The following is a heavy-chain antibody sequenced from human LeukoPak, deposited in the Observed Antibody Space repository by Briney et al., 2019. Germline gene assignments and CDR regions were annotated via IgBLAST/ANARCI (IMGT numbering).Heavy chain of an antibody. CDR3: AKDFSDYSQYFQH. CDR1: GFTFSSYG. V-gene: IGHV3-30*18. D-gene: IGHD4-17*01. CDR2: ISYDGSNK. J-gene: IGHJ1*01. Sequence: PGGSLRLSCAASGFTFSSYGMHWVRQAPGKGLEWVAVISYDGSNKYYADSVKGRFTISRDNSKNTLYLQTNSLRAEDTAVYYCAKDFSDYSQYFQHWGQGTLVTVSS.